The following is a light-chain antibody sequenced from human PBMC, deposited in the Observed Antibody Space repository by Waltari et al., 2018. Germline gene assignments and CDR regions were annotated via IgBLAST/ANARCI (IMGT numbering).Light chain of an antibody. CDR3: QSYDSDLSVWV. CDR2: GNN. V-gene: IGLV1-40*01. J-gene: IGLJ3*02. Sequence: QSVLTQPHSVSGAPGPRLPITCTGRSSNIEPGIDVNRYRHLPGTAPKLLIFGNNKRPSGVPSRFSGSKSDTSASLAITGLQAEDEADYYCQSYDSDLSVWVFGGGTKMTVL. CDR1: SSNIEPGID.